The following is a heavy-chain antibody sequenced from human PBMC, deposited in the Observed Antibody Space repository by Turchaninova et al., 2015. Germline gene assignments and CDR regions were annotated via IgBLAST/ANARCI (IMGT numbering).Heavy chain of an antibody. V-gene: IGHV2-70*04. Sequence: QVTLKESGPALVKPTQTLTLTCTFSGFSFSTGMRVSCIRPPPGQALEWLARIDWDDEKIYSTALKTRLTISKDTSKNQVVLTMTNMDPVDTATYYCARMPSYYYYMDVWGKGTTVTVSS. CDR3: ARMPSYYYYMDV. CDR1: GFSFSTGMR. J-gene: IGHJ6*03. CDR2: IDWDDEK.